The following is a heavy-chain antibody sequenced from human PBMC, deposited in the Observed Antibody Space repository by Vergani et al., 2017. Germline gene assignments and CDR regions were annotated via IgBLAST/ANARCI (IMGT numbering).Heavy chain of an antibody. J-gene: IGHJ4*02. Sequence: QVQLQESGPGLVKPSETLSLTCTVSGGSISSYYWSWIRQPPGKGLEWIGYIYYSGSTYYNPSLKSRVTISVDTSKNQFSLKLSSVTAADTAVYYCAGRGDSSGYFGSEFDYWGQGTLVTVSS. CDR2: IYYSGST. CDR3: AGRGDSSGYFGSEFDY. D-gene: IGHD3-22*01. CDR1: GGSISSYY. V-gene: IGHV4-59*12.